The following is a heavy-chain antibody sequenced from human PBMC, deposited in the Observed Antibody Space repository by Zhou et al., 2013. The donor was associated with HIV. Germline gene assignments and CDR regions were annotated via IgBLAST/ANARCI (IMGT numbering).Heavy chain of an antibody. CDR1: GTGFSDSY. V-gene: IGHV1-2*02. D-gene: IGHD1-1*01. Sequence: QVHLVQSGAEVEKPGASVKVSCKASGTGFSDSYIHWVRQAPGQGLDWMGWINTDNGGTVYLQKFRGRATMTRDTSISTAYMELSGLRYDDTALYYCAKTTGAGMSTRLIWGQGTLVTVSS. J-gene: IGHJ4*02. CDR2: INTDNGGT. CDR3: AKTTGAGMSTRLI.